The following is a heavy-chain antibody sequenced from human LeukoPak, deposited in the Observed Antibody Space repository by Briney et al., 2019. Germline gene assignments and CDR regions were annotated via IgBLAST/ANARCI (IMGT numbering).Heavy chain of an antibody. Sequence: GGSLRLSCAASGFTVSSNYMSWVRQAPGKGLEWVSIIYSGGSTYYADSVKGRFTISRDNSKNTLYLQMNSLRAEDTAIYYCAKVTYGSGTYGAFDSWGQGTLVTVSS. J-gene: IGHJ4*02. CDR1: GFTVSSNY. V-gene: IGHV3-53*01. CDR2: IYSGGST. CDR3: AKVTYGSGTYGAFDS. D-gene: IGHD3-10*01.